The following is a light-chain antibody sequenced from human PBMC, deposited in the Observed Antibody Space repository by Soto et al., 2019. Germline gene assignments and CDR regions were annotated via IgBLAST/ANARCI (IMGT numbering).Light chain of an antibody. V-gene: IGLV2-14*01. CDR1: SSDVGGYNF. J-gene: IGLJ2*01. Sequence: QSVLSQPASVSGSPGQSITISCTGTSSDVGGYNFVSWYQQHPGKAPKLMIYGVGNRPSGVSNRFSASKSGNTASLTISGLQAEDEADYYCSSYTISSTVVFGGGTKVTVL. CDR3: SSYTISSTVV. CDR2: GVG.